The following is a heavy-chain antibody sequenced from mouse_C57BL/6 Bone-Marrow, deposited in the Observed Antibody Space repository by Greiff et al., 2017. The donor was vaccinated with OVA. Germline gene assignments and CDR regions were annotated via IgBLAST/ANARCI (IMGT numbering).Heavy chain of an antibody. CDR2: IDPENGDT. Sequence: EVQVVESGAELVRPGASVKLSCTASGFNIKDDYMHWVKQRPEQGLEWIGWIDPENGDTEYASKFQGKATITADTSSNTAYLQLSSLTSEDTAVYYGTNGDYGYDFDYWGQGTTLTVSS. J-gene: IGHJ2*01. D-gene: IGHD2-2*01. V-gene: IGHV14-4*01. CDR1: GFNIKDDY. CDR3: TNGDYGYDFDY.